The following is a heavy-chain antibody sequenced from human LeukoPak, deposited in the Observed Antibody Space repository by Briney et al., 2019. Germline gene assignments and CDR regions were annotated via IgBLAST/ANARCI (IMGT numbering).Heavy chain of an antibody. Sequence: SETLSLTCAVSGGSISSSNWWSWVRQPPGKGLEWIGEIYHSGSTTYNPSLKSRVTISVDTSKNQFSLKLSSVTAADTAVYYCARVGELDSWGQGTLVTVSS. CDR3: ARVGELDS. CDR2: IYHSGST. CDR1: GGSISSSNW. D-gene: IGHD3-10*01. J-gene: IGHJ5*02. V-gene: IGHV4-4*02.